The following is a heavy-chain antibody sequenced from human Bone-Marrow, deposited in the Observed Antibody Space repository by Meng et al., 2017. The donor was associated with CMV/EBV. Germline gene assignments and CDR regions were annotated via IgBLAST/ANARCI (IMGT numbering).Heavy chain of an antibody. CDR2: IRYDGSHK. Sequence: GGSLRLSCAASGFTFSSYAMSWVRQAPGKGLEWVAFIRYDGSHKYYADSVKGRFTISRDNSKNTLYMQMNSLRAEDTAVYYRATPGVAAADFDYCGQGTLVTVSS. CDR3: ATPGVAAADFDY. D-gene: IGHD6-25*01. J-gene: IGHJ4*02. CDR1: GFTFSSYA. V-gene: IGHV3-30*02.